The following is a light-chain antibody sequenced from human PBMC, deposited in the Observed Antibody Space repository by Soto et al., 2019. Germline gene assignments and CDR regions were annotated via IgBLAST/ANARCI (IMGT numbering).Light chain of an antibody. CDR2: GNS. J-gene: IGLJ3*02. CDR1: SSNIGAGYD. V-gene: IGLV1-40*01. CDR3: QSYDSSLSGSV. Sequence: QSVLTQPPSVSGAPGQRVTISCTGSSSNIGAGYDVHWYQHLPGTAPKLLIYGNSDRPSGVPDRFSGSKSGTSASLAITGLQAGDEADYYCQSYDSSLSGSVFGGGTKLTVL.